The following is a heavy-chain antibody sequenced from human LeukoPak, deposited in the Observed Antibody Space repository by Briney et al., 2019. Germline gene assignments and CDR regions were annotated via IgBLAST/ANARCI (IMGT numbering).Heavy chain of an antibody. CDR3: ARAHSIASYYYGVDV. CDR1: GGSISSSYSY. CDR2: IYYSGST. Sequence: PSETLFLTCTVSGGSISSSYSYWGWIRQPPGKGLEWIGNIYYSGSTYYSPSLTSRVTVSVDTSENQLSLKLSSVTAADTAVYYCARAHSIASYYYGVDVWGQGTTVTVSS. V-gene: IGHV4-39*07. J-gene: IGHJ6*02. D-gene: IGHD2/OR15-2a*01.